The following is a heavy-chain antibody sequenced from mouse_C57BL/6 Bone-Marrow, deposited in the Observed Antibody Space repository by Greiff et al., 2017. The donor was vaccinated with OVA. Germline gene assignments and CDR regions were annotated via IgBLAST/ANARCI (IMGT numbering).Heavy chain of an antibody. CDR1: GYTFTSYW. V-gene: IGHV1-69*01. CDR2: IDPSDSYT. J-gene: IGHJ2*01. CDR3: AREFYYFDD. Sequence: VQLQQPGAELVMPGASVKLSCKASGYTFTSYWMHWVKQRPGQGLEWIGEIDPSDSYTNYNQKFKGKSTLTVDKSSSTAYMQLSSLTSEDSAVYYCAREFYYFDDWGQGTTLTVAS.